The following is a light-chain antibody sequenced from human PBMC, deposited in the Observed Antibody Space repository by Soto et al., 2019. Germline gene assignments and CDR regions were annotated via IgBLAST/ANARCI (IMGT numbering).Light chain of an antibody. CDR2: GST. CDR3: QSYDTGLNGFV. Sequence: QSALTQPPSMSGAPGQRVPFSCSGRTSSIGADYDVHWYQQLPAEAPRLLILGSTNRPAGVPDRFSGSKSDTSASLAITGLQAEGEADYYCQSYDTGLNGFVFGSGTKVTVL. V-gene: IGLV1-40*01. CDR1: TSSIGADYD. J-gene: IGLJ1*01.